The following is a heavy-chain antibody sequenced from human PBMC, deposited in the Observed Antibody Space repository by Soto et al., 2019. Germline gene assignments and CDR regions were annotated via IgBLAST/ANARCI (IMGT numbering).Heavy chain of an antibody. J-gene: IGHJ4*02. CDR3: ASPRARGS. D-gene: IGHD3-10*01. CDR1: GGSISSSSYY. Sequence: QLQLQESGPGLVKPSETLSLTCTVSGGSISSSSYYWGWLRQPPGKGLEWIGSLYYSGSTYYNPSLKSRVTISVDTSKNQCSLKLSSVTAADTAVYYCASPRARGSWGQGTLVTVSS. CDR2: LYYSGST. V-gene: IGHV4-39*01.